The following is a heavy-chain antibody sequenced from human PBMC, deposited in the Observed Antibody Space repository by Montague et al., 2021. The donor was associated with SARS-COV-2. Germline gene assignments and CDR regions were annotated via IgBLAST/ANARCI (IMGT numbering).Heavy chain of an antibody. Sequence: SETLSLTCAVYGGSFSGYYWNWIRQPPGKGLEWIGESNHSGSTNYNPSLKSRVTMSVDTSKSQFALTLSYVTDADTAVYYCARGARQGYGFRLGSFGYWGQGALVTVSS. J-gene: IGHJ4*02. CDR3: ARGARQGYGFRLGSFGY. CDR1: GGSFSGYY. D-gene: IGHD3-10*01. V-gene: IGHV4-34*01. CDR2: SNHSGST.